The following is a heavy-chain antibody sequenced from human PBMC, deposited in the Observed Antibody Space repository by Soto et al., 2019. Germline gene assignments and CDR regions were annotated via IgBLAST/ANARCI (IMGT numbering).Heavy chain of an antibody. CDR2: IWYDGTNK. CDR3: ARDRGAVAGTRYYYGMDV. Sequence: QVQLVESGGGVVQPGRSLRLSCAASGFTFSSYGMHWVRQAPGKGLEWVAVIWYDGTNKYYADSVKGRFTISRDNSKNTLYLQMNSLRDEDTAVYYCARDRGAVAGTRYYYGMDVWGQGTTVTVSS. V-gene: IGHV3-33*01. D-gene: IGHD6-19*01. CDR1: GFTFSSYG. J-gene: IGHJ6*02.